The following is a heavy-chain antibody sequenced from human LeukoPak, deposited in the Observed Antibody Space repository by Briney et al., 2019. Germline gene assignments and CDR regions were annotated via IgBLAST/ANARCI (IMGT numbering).Heavy chain of an antibody. Sequence: GGSLRLSCAVSRFTFSTYAMSWVRQAPGQGLEWVSAISANGADKYYADSVKGRFTISRDNSRNTLFLQMTSLRVEDTAVYYCANYRKPQGLDYWGQGTLVTVSS. D-gene: IGHD1-14*01. J-gene: IGHJ4*02. V-gene: IGHV3-23*01. CDR2: ISANGADK. CDR1: RFTFSTYA. CDR3: ANYRKPQGLDY.